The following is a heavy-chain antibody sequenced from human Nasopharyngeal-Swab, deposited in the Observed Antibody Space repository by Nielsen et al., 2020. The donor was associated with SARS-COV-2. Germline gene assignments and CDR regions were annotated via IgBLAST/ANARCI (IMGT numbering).Heavy chain of an antibody. CDR3: ARVPLAMFGVVTPSDY. Sequence: GGSLRLSCAASGFTFSSYAMHWVRQAPGKGLEWVAVISYDGSNKYYADSVKGRFTISRDNSKNTLYLQMNSLRAEDTAVYYCARVPLAMFGVVTPSDYWGQGTLVTVSS. V-gene: IGHV3-30-3*01. D-gene: IGHD3-3*01. J-gene: IGHJ4*02. CDR1: GFTFSSYA. CDR2: ISYDGSNK.